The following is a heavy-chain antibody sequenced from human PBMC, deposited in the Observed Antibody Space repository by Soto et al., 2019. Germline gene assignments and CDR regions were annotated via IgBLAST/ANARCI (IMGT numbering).Heavy chain of an antibody. J-gene: IGHJ5*02. V-gene: IGHV4-31*03. CDR2: IYYSGST. CDR3: ARSRKGASMTTETFDP. D-gene: IGHD4-4*01. Sequence: SETLSLTCTVSGGSISSGGYYWSWIRQHPGKGLEWIGYIYYSGSTYYNPSLKSRVTISVDTSKNQFSLKLSSVTAADTAVYYCARSRKGASMTTETFDPWGQGTLVTVSS. CDR1: GGSISSGGYY.